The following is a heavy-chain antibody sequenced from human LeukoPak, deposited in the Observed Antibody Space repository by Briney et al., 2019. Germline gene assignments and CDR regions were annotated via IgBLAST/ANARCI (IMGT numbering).Heavy chain of an antibody. CDR1: GFMFSYYG. J-gene: IGHJ2*01. D-gene: IGHD3-22*01. CDR2: IWYDGSNK. V-gene: IGHV3-33*01. CDR3: ARDYYDSGVYYNGYFDL. Sequence: GGSLRLSCAASGFMFSYYGMHWVRQAPGKGLEWVAVIWYDGSNKYYADSVKGRLTISRDNAKNSLYLQMNSLRAEDTAVYYCARDYYDSGVYYNGYFDLWGRGTLVTVSS.